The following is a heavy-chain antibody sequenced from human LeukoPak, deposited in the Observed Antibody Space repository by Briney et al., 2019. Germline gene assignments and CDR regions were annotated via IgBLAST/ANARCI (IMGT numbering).Heavy chain of an antibody. CDR2: IIPIFGTA. J-gene: IGHJ4*02. CDR3: ARGNSGYALGDY. CDR1: GGTFSSYA. Sequence: SVKVSCKASGGTFSSYAISWVRQAPGQGLEWMGGIIPIFGTANYAQKFQGRVTITADESTSTAYMELSSLGSEDTAVYYCARGNSGYALGDYWGQGTLVTVSS. D-gene: IGHD5-12*01. V-gene: IGHV1-69*13.